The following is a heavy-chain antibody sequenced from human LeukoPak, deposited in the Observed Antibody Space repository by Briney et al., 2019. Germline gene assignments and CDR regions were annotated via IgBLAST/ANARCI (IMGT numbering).Heavy chain of an antibody. V-gene: IGHV3-23*01. CDR2: VSSSDSSS. D-gene: IGHD2-15*01. CDR1: GFTFSSYA. J-gene: IGHJ4*02. Sequence: GGSLRLSCSASGFTFSSYAMTWVRQAPGKGLEWVSTVSSSDSSSYYADSVTGRFTISRDNSKNTLYLQMNSLRAEDTAVYYCAKGRGYCSGGRCYSDYWGQGTLVTVSS. CDR3: AKGRGYCSGGRCYSDY.